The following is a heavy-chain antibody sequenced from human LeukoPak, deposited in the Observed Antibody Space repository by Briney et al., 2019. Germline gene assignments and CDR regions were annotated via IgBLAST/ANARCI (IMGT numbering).Heavy chain of an antibody. V-gene: IGHV3-30-3*01. J-gene: IGHJ4*02. CDR2: ISYDGSNK. D-gene: IGHD1-26*01. CDR1: GFTFSSYA. Sequence: PGRSLRLSCAASGFTFSSYAMHWVRQAPGKGLEWVAVISYDGSNKYYADSVKGRFTTSRDNSKNTLYLQMNSLRAEDTAVYYCARDDPSSGSFDFDYWGQGTLVTVSS. CDR3: ARDDPSSGSFDFDY.